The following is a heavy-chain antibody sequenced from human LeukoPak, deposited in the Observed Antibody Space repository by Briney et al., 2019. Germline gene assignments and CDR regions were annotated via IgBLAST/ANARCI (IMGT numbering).Heavy chain of an antibody. Sequence: GESLKISCKASGYIFTNNWIGWVRQMPGKGPEFMGISYPYDSDTRYSPSFQGQVTISADKSNSTAYLQWRSLEASDSAMYYCARARGSPYPGYVDSWGQGTLVTVSS. V-gene: IGHV5-51*01. D-gene: IGHD2-15*01. CDR1: GYIFTNNW. CDR3: ARARGSPYPGYVDS. CDR2: SYPYDSDT. J-gene: IGHJ5*01.